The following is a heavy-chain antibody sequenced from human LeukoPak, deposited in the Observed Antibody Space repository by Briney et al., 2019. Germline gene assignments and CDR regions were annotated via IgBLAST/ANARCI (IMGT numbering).Heavy chain of an antibody. CDR1: GGSISSGSYY. V-gene: IGHV4-61*02. CDR3: ARTRYYYNSRSYGAPYYFDY. D-gene: IGHD3-10*01. Sequence: SQTLSLTCTVSGGSISSGSYYWSWIRQPAGKGLEWIGRIYTSGSTNYNPSLKTRLTISVDPSKNQFSLKLSSVTAADTAVYYCARTRYYYNSRSYGAPYYFDYWGQGTLVTVSS. J-gene: IGHJ4*02. CDR2: IYTSGST.